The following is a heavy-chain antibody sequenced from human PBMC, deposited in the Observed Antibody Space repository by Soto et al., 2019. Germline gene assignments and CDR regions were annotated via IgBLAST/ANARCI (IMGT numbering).Heavy chain of an antibody. V-gene: IGHV1-69*02. CDR3: ARGPVWRLYYYGMDV. CDR1: GGTFSSYT. CDR2: IIPILGIA. Sequence: GASVKVSCKASGGTFSSYTISWVRQAPGQGLEWMGRIIPILGIANYAQKFQGRVTITADKSTSTAFMELSSLRSEDTAVYYCARGPVWRLYYYGMDVWGQGTTVTVSS. J-gene: IGHJ6*02. D-gene: IGHD6-25*01.